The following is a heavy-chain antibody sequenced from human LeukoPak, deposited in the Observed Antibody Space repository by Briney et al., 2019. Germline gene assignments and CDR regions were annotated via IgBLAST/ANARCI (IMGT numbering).Heavy chain of an antibody. D-gene: IGHD2-15*01. J-gene: IGHJ6*03. V-gene: IGHV3-30*02. CDR3: AKGPKGYCSGGSCYYSYHYMDV. CDR1: GFTFSSYG. CDR2: IRYDGSNK. Sequence: GGSLRLSCAPSGFTFSSYGMHWVRQAPGEGLEWVAFIRYDGSNKYYADSVKGRFTISRDNSKNTLYLQMNSLRAEDTAVFYCAKGPKGYCSGGSCYYSYHYMDVWGKGTTVTISS.